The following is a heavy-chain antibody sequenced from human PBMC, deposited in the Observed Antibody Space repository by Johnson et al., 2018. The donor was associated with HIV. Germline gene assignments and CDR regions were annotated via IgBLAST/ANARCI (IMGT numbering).Heavy chain of an antibody. CDR1: GFTFDDCG. D-gene: IGHD2-21*02. CDR3: ARWIRYCGGDCYDVFDI. Sequence: VLLVESGGGVVRPGGSLRLSCAASGFTFDDCGMSWVRQGPGKGLEWVSGMNWNGGSTGYADSVKGRFTISRDNAKNSLYLQMNSLRAEDTALYYCARWIRYCGGDCYDVFDIWGQGTKVTVSS. J-gene: IGHJ3*02. V-gene: IGHV3-20*04. CDR2: MNWNGGST.